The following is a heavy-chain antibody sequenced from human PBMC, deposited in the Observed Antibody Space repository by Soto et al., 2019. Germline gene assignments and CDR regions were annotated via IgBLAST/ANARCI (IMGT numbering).Heavy chain of an antibody. Sequence: QITLKESGPTLVKPTQTLTLTCTFSGFSLSTSGVGVGWIRQPPGKALEWLALIYWDDDKRYSPSLKSRLTITKDTSKTQVVLTMTNMDPVDTATYYCAHRGLELWFGELNYYFDYWGQGTLVTVSS. CDR3: AHRGLELWFGELNYYFDY. CDR1: GFSLSTSGVG. D-gene: IGHD3-10*01. J-gene: IGHJ4*02. CDR2: IYWDDDK. V-gene: IGHV2-5*02.